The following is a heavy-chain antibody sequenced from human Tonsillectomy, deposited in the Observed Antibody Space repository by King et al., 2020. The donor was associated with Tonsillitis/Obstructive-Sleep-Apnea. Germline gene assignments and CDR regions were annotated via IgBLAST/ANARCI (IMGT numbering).Heavy chain of an antibody. CDR3: AYSRDGYKHFYYYGMEV. J-gene: IGHJ6*04. V-gene: IGHV1-69*10. D-gene: IGHD1-1*01. CDR1: GDTFSSYA. CDR2: IIHNLGIA. Sequence: QLVQSGAEVKKPGSSVKVSCEASGDTFSSYAITWVRQAPGQGLEWMGGIIHNLGIANYAQKFQGRVTITADKYTRATYMEVSRLRSEDTAVYYCAYSRDGYKHFYYYGMEVWGEGTTVTVSS.